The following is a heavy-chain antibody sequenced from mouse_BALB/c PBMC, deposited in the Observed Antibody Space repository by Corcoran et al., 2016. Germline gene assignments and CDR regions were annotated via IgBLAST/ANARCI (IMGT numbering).Heavy chain of an antibody. CDR1: GFSLSTSGMG. J-gene: IGHJ4*01. D-gene: IGHD1-1*01. Sequence: QVTLKESGPGILQPSQTLSLTCSFSGFSLSTSGMGVSWIRQPSGKGLEWLAHIYWDDDKRYNPSLKSRLTISKDTSSNQVFLKITSVDTAVTATYYCARRAYYGSSYYAMDYWGQGTSVTVSS. V-gene: IGHV8-12*01. CDR2: IYWDDDK. CDR3: ARRAYYGSSYYAMDY.